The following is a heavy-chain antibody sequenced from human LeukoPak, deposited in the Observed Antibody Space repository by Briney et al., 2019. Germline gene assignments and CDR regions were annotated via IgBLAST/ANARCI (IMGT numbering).Heavy chain of an antibody. V-gene: IGHV3-23*01. CDR3: AREGLVVAAAGGAFDI. D-gene: IGHD2-15*01. CDR1: GFTFSSYA. CDR2: ISGRDGST. Sequence: GGSLRLSCAASGFTFSSYAMSWVRQAPGKGLEWISGISGRDGSTYYADSVKGRFTISRDNSKNTLYLQMNSLRAEDTAVYYCAREGLVVAAAGGAFDIWGQGTMVTVSS. J-gene: IGHJ3*02.